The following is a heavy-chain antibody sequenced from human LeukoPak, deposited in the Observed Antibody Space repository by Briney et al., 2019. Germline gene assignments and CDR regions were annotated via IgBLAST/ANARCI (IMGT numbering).Heavy chain of an antibody. V-gene: IGHV3-74*01. D-gene: IGHD5-18*01. Sequence: GGSLRLSCAASGFTFSSYWMHWVRQGPGKGLVWVSRINIDGSRTSYADSVKGRFTISRDNAKNTLYLQMNSLRAEDTAIYYCAGVGNVDTAMVTPDYWGQGTLVTVSS. CDR2: INIDGSRT. CDR1: GFTFSSYW. CDR3: AGVGNVDTAMVTPDY. J-gene: IGHJ4*02.